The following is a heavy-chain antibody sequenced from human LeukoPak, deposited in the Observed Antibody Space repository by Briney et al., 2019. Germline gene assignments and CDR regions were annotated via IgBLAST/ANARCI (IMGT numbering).Heavy chain of an antibody. CDR1: GASISSQF. CDR3: ARFSSGSNWFDA. D-gene: IGHD2-8*01. CDR2: MTYSGNT. V-gene: IGHV4-59*11. J-gene: IGHJ5*02. Sequence: PSETLSLTCTVSGASISSQFWSWIRQPPGKRPEYIGYMTYSGNTNYNPSLKSRVTISLDTSKNQFSLKLSSLTAADTAVYYCARFSSGSNWFDAWGQGTLVTVSS.